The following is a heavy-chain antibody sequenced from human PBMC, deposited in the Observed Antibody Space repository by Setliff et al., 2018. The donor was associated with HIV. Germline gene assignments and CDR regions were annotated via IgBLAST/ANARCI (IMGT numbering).Heavy chain of an antibody. V-gene: IGHV4-31*03. J-gene: IGHJ6*03. CDR3: ARGARLLAAYSDRWDYFYMAV. D-gene: IGHD1-26*01. CDR1: GGSISSGGYY. CDR2: IYYSGST. Sequence: PSETLSLTCTVSGGSISSGGYYWSWIRQHPGKGLEWIGYIYYSGSTYYNPSLKSRVTISVDTSKNQFSLKVNSMTAADTAVYYCARGARLLAAYSDRWDYFYMAVWGKGTTVTVSS.